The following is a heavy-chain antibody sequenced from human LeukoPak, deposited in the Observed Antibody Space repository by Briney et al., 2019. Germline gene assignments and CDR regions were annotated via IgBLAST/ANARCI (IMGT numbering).Heavy chain of an antibody. J-gene: IGHJ4*02. Sequence: GGSLRLSCVASGFTFSNYAMSWVRQAPGKGLEWVSSISGSGGSTHYADSVKGRFTISRDNSKNILYLQMNSLRAEDTAVYYCAKDWMSTIINYFDYWGQGTLVTVSS. CDR3: AKDWMSTIINYFDY. CDR2: ISGSGGST. D-gene: IGHD5-12*01. CDR1: GFTFSNYA. V-gene: IGHV3-23*01.